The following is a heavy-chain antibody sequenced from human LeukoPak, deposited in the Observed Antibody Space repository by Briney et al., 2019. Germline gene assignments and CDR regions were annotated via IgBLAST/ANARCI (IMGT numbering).Heavy chain of an antibody. V-gene: IGHV4-39*07. CDR3: ARDPPYYYDSSGYYHDAFDI. CDR2: IYYGGST. J-gene: IGHJ3*02. D-gene: IGHD3-22*01. Sequence: PSETLSLTCTVSGGSISSSSYYWGWIRQPPGKGLEWIGSIYYGGSTYYNPSLKSRVTISVDTSKNQFSLKLSSVTAADTAVYYCARDPPYYYDSSGYYHDAFDIWGQGTMVTVSS. CDR1: GGSISSSSYY.